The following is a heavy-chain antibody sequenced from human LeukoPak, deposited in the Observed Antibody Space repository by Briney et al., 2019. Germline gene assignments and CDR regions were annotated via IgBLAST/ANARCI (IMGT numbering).Heavy chain of an antibody. CDR2: IYYSGDT. D-gene: IGHD3-10*01. J-gene: IGHJ4*02. V-gene: IGHV4-4*02. Sequence: SGTLSLTCAISGGSVSTSNWWNWVRQPPGRGLEWIGEIYYSGDTNYNPSLKSRVTISLDKSKNQFSLKLSSVTAADTAVYYCARGCAWHGGCLNCWGQGALVTVSS. CDR1: GGSVSTSNW. CDR3: ARGCAWHGGCLNC.